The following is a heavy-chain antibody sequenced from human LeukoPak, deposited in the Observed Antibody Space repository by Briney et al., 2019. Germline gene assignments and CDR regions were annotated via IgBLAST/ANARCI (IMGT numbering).Heavy chain of an antibody. CDR3: ARVHRDYSSSTSPFDY. Sequence: GASVKVSCKASGYTFTGYYMHWVRQAPGQGLEWMGWINPNSGGTNYAQKFQGRVTKTRDTSISTAYMELSRLRSDDTAVYYCARVHRDYSSSTSPFDYWGQGTLVTVSS. V-gene: IGHV1-2*02. CDR2: INPNSGGT. D-gene: IGHD6-6*01. J-gene: IGHJ4*02. CDR1: GYTFTGYY.